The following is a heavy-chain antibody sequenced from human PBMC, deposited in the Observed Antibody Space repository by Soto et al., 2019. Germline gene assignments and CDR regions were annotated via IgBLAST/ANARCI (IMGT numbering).Heavy chain of an antibody. Sequence: QVQLQESGPGLVKPSQTLSRTCTISGGSVNSGLYYWTWIRQHPVKGLEWIGYIYSRGNTYYNPSFTCRLSIAVNSSNSPFSMSLSSVTAADTAVSYCARARSGRYFVLEYCGLGTQGSVSS. CDR1: GGSVNSGLYY. D-gene: IGHD3-10*01. V-gene: IGHV4-31*03. J-gene: IGHJ4*02. CDR2: IYSRGNT. CDR3: ARARSGRYFVLEY.